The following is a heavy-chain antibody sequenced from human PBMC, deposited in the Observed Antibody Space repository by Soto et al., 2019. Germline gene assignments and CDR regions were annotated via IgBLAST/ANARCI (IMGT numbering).Heavy chain of an antibody. V-gene: IGHV3-9*01. D-gene: IGHD5-18*01. Sequence: SGGSLRLSCAASGFTFDYYAMHWVRQAPGKGLEWVSGISWNSGSIGYADSVKGRFTISRDNAKNSLYLQMNSLRAEDTALYYCAKGGIQLWYYGMDVWGQGTTVTVSS. J-gene: IGHJ6*02. CDR3: AKGGIQLWYYGMDV. CDR1: GFTFDYYA. CDR2: ISWNSGSI.